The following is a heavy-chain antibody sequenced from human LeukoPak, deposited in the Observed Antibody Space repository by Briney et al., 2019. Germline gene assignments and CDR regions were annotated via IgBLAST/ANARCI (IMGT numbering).Heavy chain of an antibody. CDR2: IYYSGST. D-gene: IGHD3-3*01. CDR1: GGSISSSSYY. J-gene: IGHJ3*02. V-gene: IGHV4-39*01. CDR3: ARISITIFGVVKSGLRSPLPDAFDI. Sequence: SETLSLTCTVSGGSISSSSYYWGWIRQPPGKGLEWIGRIYYSGSTYYNPSLKSRVTISVDTSKNQFSLKLSSVTAADTAVYYCARISITIFGVVKSGLRSPLPDAFDIWGQGTMVTVSS.